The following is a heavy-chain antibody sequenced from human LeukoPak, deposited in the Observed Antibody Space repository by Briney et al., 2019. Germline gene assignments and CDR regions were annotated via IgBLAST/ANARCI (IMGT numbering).Heavy chain of an antibody. V-gene: IGHV4-59*01. J-gene: IGHJ4*02. CDR1: RGSISSYY. Sequence: SETLSLTCTVSRGSISSYYWSWIRQPPGKGLEWIGYIYYSGSTNYNPSLKSRVTISVDASKNQFSLKLSSVTAADAAVYYCARAGSGWPHFDYWGQGTLVTVSS. CDR2: IYYSGST. D-gene: IGHD6-19*01. CDR3: ARAGSGWPHFDY.